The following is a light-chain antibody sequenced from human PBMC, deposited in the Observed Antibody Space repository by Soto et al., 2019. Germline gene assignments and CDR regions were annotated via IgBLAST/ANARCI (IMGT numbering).Light chain of an antibody. Sequence: QAVVTQEPSLTVSPGGTVTLTCGSSTGAVTGGHYPYWFQQKPGQAPRTLIYDTSNKHSWTPARFSGSLLGGKAALTLSGAQPEDEAEYYCMLSYSGARVFGPGTNVTVL. CDR1: TGAVTGGHY. J-gene: IGLJ1*01. CDR2: DTS. CDR3: MLSYSGARV. V-gene: IGLV7-46*01.